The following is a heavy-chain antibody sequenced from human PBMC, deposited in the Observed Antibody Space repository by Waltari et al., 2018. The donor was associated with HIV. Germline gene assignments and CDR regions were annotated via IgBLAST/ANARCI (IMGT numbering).Heavy chain of an antibody. D-gene: IGHD3-22*01. V-gene: IGHV1-2*06. CDR1: GYTFTAYY. J-gene: IGHJ4*02. CDR2: INLNSGDT. Sequence: QVQLVQSGAEVKTPGASVKVSCTASGYTFTAYYMHWVRQAPGQGLEWMGRINLNSGDTNYGQKFQGRVTMTRDTSISTAYMELSSLRSDDTAVYYCARDSYYYDSSGFFPDFWGQGTLVTVSS. CDR3: ARDSYYYDSSGFFPDF.